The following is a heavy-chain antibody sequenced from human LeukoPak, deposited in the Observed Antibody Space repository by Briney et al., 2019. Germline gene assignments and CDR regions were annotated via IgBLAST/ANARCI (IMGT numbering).Heavy chain of an antibody. J-gene: IGHJ6*02. CDR3: ASTAYCGGDCYSYYGMDV. CDR1: GGSISSYY. D-gene: IGHD2-21*02. V-gene: IGHV4-59*06. CDR2: IYYSGST. Sequence: SETLSLTCTVSGGSISSYYWSWIRQPPGKGLEWIGYIYYSGSTYYNPSLKSRVTISVDTSKNQFSLKLSSVTAADTAVYYCASTAYCGGDCYSYYGMDVWGQGTTVTVSS.